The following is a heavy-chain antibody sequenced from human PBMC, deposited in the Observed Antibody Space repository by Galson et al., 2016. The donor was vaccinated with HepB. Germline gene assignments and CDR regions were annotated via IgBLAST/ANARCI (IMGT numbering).Heavy chain of an antibody. D-gene: IGHD6-19*01. CDR1: GYNFTGHY. Sequence: SVKVSCKASGYNFTGHYIHWMRQAPGQGLEWMGWINPNGGGPTSAQKLHGRLTMPRDTSVTTAHMELTSLTSDDTAVYFCAPVGSNGWSYSYLDYWGQGTLLTVSS. V-gene: IGHV1-2*02. CDR3: APVGSNGWSYSYLDY. J-gene: IGHJ4*02. CDR2: INPNGGGP.